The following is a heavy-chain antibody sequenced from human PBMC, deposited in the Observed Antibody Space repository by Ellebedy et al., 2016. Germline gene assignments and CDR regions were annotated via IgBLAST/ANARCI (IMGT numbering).Heavy chain of an antibody. D-gene: IGHD3-10*01. CDR2: MSGSGECT. CDR3: ARFMVRGVITELYYYYYGMDV. CDR1: GFTLRSYA. V-gene: IGHV3-23*01. J-gene: IGHJ6*02. Sequence: GGSLRLSCAASGFTLRSYAMNWVRQAPGKGLEWVSAMSGSGECTYYADSVKGRFTISRDNSKNTLYLQMNSLRAEDTAVYYCARFMVRGVITELYYYYYGMDVWGQGTTVTVSS.